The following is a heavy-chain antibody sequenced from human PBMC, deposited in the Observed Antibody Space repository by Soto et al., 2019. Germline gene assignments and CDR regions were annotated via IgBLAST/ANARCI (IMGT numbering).Heavy chain of an antibody. CDR3: ARGFTYGDYGWLDP. CDR1: EFTFSAYY. V-gene: IGHV3-11*01. CDR2: ISNSGSTI. D-gene: IGHD4-17*01. J-gene: IGHJ5*02. Sequence: QVQLVEAGGGLVKPGGSLRLSCAASEFTFSAYYMTWIRQAPGKGLGWVSYISNSGSTIYYADSWKGLFTISRDNAKNSLYLQMNSLRAEDTAVYYCARGFTYGDYGWLDPWGQGTLFTVSP.